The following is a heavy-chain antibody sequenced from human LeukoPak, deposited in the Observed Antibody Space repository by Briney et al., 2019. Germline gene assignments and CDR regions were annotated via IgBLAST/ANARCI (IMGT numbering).Heavy chain of an antibody. V-gene: IGHV3-48*03. CDR2: ISSSGSTI. CDR3: ARDPPYYYDSSGYFDY. J-gene: IGHJ4*02. Sequence: GGSLRLSCAASGFTFSSYEMNWVRQAPGKGLEWVSYISSSGSTIYYADSVKGRFTISRDNAKNSLYLQMNSLRAEDTAVYYCARDPPYYYDSSGYFDYWGQGTLATVSS. CDR1: GFTFSSYE. D-gene: IGHD3-22*01.